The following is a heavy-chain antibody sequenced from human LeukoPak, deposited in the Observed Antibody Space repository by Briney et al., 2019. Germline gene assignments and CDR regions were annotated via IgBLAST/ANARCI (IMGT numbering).Heavy chain of an antibody. J-gene: IGHJ6*02. D-gene: IGHD1-26*01. CDR1: GFTFSSYG. Sequence: PGRSLRLSCAASGFTFSSYGMHWVRQAPGKGLEWVADIWYDGSNKYYADSVKGRFTISRDNSKTTLYLQMNSLRAEDTAVYYCARDRSRSGSYFFPYYYGMDVWGQGTTVTVSS. V-gene: IGHV3-33*01. CDR3: ARDRSRSGSYFFPYYYGMDV. CDR2: IWYDGSNK.